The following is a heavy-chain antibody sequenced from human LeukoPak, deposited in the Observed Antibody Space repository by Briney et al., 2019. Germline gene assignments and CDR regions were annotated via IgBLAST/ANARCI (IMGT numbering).Heavy chain of an antibody. D-gene: IGHD1-14*01. CDR2: IYYSGST. J-gene: IGHJ5*02. CDR3: AGLIRPGWFDP. Sequence: SETLSLTCTVSGASISSSTDYWGWIRQPPGKGLEWIANIYYSGSTYYNPSLKSRVTISVDTSKNQFSLKRSAVTAADTAVYYCAGLIRPGWFDPWGQGTLVTVSS. CDR1: GASISSSTDY. V-gene: IGHV4-39*01.